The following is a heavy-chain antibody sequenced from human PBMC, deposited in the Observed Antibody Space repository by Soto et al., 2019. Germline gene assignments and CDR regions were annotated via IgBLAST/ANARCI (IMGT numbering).Heavy chain of an antibody. D-gene: IGHD6-19*01. V-gene: IGHV4-31*03. CDR1: GGSISSGGYY. CDR2: IYYSGST. CDR3: ARDSAGSYYYGMDV. Sequence: QVQLQESGPGLVKPSQTLSLTCTVSGGSISSGGYYWSWIRQHPGKGLEWIGYIYYSGSTYYNPSLKCRVTISVDTSKNQFSLKLSSVTAADTAVYYCARDSAGSYYYGMDVWVQGTTVTVSS. J-gene: IGHJ6*02.